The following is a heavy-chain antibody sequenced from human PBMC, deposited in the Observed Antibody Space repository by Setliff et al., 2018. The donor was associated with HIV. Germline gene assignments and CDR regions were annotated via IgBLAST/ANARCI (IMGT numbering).Heavy chain of an antibody. V-gene: IGHV4-34*01. J-gene: IGHJ4*01. CDR1: GGSISDYY. CDR3: ARQVGEGKWYLDS. Sequence: PSETLSLTCAVFGGSISDYYWTWIRQSPGKGLEWIGEISHSGSTNYNPSLKSRVTISRDTSKSQFSLKLSGVTAADTAIYYCARQVGEGKWYLDSWGHGTLVTVSS. D-gene: IGHD1-26*01. CDR2: ISHSGST.